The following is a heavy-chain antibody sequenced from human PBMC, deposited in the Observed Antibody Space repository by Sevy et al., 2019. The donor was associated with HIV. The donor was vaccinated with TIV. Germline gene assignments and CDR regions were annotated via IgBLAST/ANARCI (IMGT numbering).Heavy chain of an antibody. V-gene: IGHV3-23*01. J-gene: IGHJ4*02. CDR3: GTGGLGGNYDY. D-gene: IGHD2-8*02. CDR2: ISDSGGNT. CDR1: GFTFSTYA. Sequence: GGSLRLSCAASGFTFSTYAMSWVRQAPGKGLEWVSVISDSGGNTDYADSVKGRFTISRDNSKNTLYLQMSSLRVEDTATYYCGTGGLGGNYDYWGQGAPVTVSS.